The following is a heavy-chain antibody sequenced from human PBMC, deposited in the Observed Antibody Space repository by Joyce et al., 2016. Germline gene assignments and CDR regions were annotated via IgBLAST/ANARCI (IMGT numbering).Heavy chain of an antibody. V-gene: IGHV1-18*01. CDR3: ARGQDSFDI. CDR2: ISANYGNT. J-gene: IGHJ3*02. CDR1: GYDFLSLG. Sequence: QVQLVQPGAEVKKPGASVKVSCKASGYDFLSLGISWVRQAPGQGLEWMGWISANYGNTKYAQKLQGRVTLTRDTSTSTAYMELRSLSSDDTAVYYCARGQDSFDIWGQGTMVTVSS.